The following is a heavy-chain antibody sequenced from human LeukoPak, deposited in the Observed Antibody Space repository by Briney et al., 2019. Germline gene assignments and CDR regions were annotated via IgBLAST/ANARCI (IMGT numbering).Heavy chain of an antibody. J-gene: IGHJ4*02. CDR1: GFTFSSYS. CDR2: ISSSSSYI. CDR3: ARGGLDIVATIFGY. Sequence: GGSLRLSCAASGFTFSSYSMNWVRQAPGKGLEWVSSISSSSSYIYYADSVKGRFTISRDNAKNSLYLQMNILRAEDTAVYYCARGGLDIVATIFGYWGQGTLVTVSS. D-gene: IGHD5-12*01. V-gene: IGHV3-21*01.